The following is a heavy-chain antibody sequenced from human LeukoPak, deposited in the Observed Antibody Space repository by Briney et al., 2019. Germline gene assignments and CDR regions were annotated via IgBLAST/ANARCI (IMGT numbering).Heavy chain of an antibody. J-gene: IGHJ1*01. Sequence: PSETLSLTCTVSGGSISSGGYSWSWIRQHPGKGLEWIGYIYYSGSTYYNPSLKSRVTISVDTSKNQFSLKLSSVTAADTAVYYCAKDRRGNYYDSSAWHFQHWGQGTLVTVSS. CDR2: IYYSGST. CDR1: GGSISSGGYS. V-gene: IGHV4-31*03. D-gene: IGHD3-22*01. CDR3: AKDRRGNYYDSSAWHFQH.